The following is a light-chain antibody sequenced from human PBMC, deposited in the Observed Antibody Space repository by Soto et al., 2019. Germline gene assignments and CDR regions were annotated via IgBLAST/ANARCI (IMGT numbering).Light chain of an antibody. J-gene: IGLJ1*01. CDR1: HSEFGGYTY. CDR3: TSYTSSSTPYV. Sequence: SSLTQPAPLSGSPWPSVPLSLAGNHSEFGGYTYVSWYQQHPGKAPKLMIYDVSNRPSGVSNRFSGSKSGNTASLTISGLQAEDEADYYCTSYTSSSTPYVFGGGTKVTVL. V-gene: IGLV2-14*01. CDR2: DVS.